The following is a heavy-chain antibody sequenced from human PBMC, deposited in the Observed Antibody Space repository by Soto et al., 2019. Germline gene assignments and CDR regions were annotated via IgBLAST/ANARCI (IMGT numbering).Heavy chain of an antibody. J-gene: IGHJ6*04. D-gene: IGHD6-13*01. CDR1: GDTVTCYY. CDR2: INPNSGGT. CDR3: ASRPVIEAAIYGMDV. V-gene: IGHV1-2*02. Sequence: GDAVKVSCRASGDTVTCYYMHLVRHSPGQGLEWMGWINPNSGGTNYAQKFKGRVTMTRDTSISTAYMELSRLRSDDTAVYYCASRPVIEAAIYGMDVWGKGTTVTVSS.